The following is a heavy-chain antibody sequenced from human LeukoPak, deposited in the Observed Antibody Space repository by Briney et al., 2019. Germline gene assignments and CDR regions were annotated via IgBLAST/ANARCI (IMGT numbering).Heavy chain of an antibody. V-gene: IGHV1-18*01. Sequence: GASVKVSCTASGYTFTTYGISWVRQAPGQGLEGMGWITTYSGNTYYAQKLQGRVTMTTDTSTSTAYMELRSLRSDDTAVYYCATPLIGQGVSLGYWGQGTLVTVSS. CDR2: ITTYSGNT. J-gene: IGHJ4*02. CDR1: GYTFTTYG. D-gene: IGHD3-16*01. CDR3: ATPLIGQGVSLGY.